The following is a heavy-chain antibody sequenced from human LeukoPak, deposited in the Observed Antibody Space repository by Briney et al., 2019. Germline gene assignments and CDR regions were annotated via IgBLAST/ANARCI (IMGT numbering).Heavy chain of an antibody. V-gene: IGHV3-33*01. J-gene: IGHJ3*02. Sequence: TGGSLRLSCAASGFTFSSYGMRWVRQPPGKGLEWVAVIGNDGSKKYYEYSVKGRFTISRDNSKNPLYLQMKRLRAEDTALYYCARAWGASGAFDIWGQGTMVTVSS. CDR1: GFTFSSYG. D-gene: IGHD3-16*01. CDR2: IGNDGSKK. CDR3: ARAWGASGAFDI.